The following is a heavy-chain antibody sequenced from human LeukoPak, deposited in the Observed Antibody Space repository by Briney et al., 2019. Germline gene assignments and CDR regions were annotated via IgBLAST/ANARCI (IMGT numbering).Heavy chain of an antibody. CDR1: GFTVSNNF. CDR3: ARGGYRSSSAFYYMDV. Sequence: GSLRLSCAASGFTVSNNFLTWVRQAPGKGLECVSLIYSGGFTNYADSVRGRFTISRDNSKNTLYLQMNSLRVEDTAIYFCARGGYRSSSAFYYMDVWGKGTTVTVSS. J-gene: IGHJ6*03. CDR2: IYSGGFT. D-gene: IGHD6-6*01. V-gene: IGHV3-53*01.